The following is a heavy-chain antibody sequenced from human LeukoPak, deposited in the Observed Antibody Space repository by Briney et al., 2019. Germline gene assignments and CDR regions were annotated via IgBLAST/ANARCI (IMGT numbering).Heavy chain of an antibody. CDR3: AKFPDCSGGRCPDY. D-gene: IGHD2-15*01. V-gene: IGHV3-23*01. CDR2: ISGSGGST. J-gene: IGHJ4*02. Sequence: QPGGSLRLSCAASGFTFSSYDMSWVRQAPGKGLEWVSGISGSGGSTYYADSVKGRFTISRDNSKNTLYLQMNSLRAEDTAVYYCAKFPDCSGGRCPDYWGQGTLVTVSS. CDR1: GFTFSSYD.